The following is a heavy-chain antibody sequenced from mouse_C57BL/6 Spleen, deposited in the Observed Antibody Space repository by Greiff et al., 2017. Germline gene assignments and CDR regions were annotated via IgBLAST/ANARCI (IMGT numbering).Heavy chain of an antibody. D-gene: IGHD3-3*01. V-gene: IGHV1-15*01. Sequence: QVQLQQSGAELVRPGASVTLSCKASGYTFTDYEMHWVKQTPVHGLEWIGAIDPETGGTAYNQKFKGKAILTADKSSSTAYMQLRSLTSEDSAVYYCTRRGLDYWGQGTTLTVSS. CDR2: IDPETGGT. J-gene: IGHJ2*01. CDR1: GYTFTDYE. CDR3: TRRGLDY.